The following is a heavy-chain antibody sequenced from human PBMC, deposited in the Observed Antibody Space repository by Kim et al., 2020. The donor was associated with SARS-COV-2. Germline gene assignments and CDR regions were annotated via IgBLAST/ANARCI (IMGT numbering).Heavy chain of an antibody. V-gene: IGHV3-30*04. Sequence: GGSLRLSCAASGFTFSSYAMHWVRQAPGKGLEWVAVISYDGSNKYYADSVKGRFTISRDNSKNTLYLQMNSLRAEDMAVYYCARDRSGSYSFWFDPWGQGTLVTVSS. D-gene: IGHD1-26*01. CDR1: GFTFSSYA. CDR3: ARDRSGSYSFWFDP. J-gene: IGHJ5*02. CDR2: ISYDGSNK.